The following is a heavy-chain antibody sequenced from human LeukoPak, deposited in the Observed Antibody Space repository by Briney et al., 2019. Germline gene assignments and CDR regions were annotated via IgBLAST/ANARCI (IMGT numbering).Heavy chain of an antibody. CDR2: IIPIFGTA. CDR3: ARDVNGDFWSGYCTIRLGY. V-gene: IGHV1-69*13. J-gene: IGHJ4*02. D-gene: IGHD3-3*01. Sequence: ESSVKVSCKASGGTFSSYAISWVRQAPGQGLEWMGGIIPIFGTANYAQKFQGRVTITADESTSTAYMELSSLRSEDTAVYYCARDVNGDFWSGYCTIRLGYWGQGTLVTVSS. CDR1: GGTFSSYA.